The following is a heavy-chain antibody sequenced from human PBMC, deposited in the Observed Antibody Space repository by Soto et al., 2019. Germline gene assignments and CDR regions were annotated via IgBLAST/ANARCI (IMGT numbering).Heavy chain of an antibody. CDR2: ISGSGGST. CDR3: ASITFGGVIAPDY. V-gene: IGHV3-23*01. J-gene: IGHJ4*02. D-gene: IGHD3-16*02. CDR1: GFTFSSYA. Sequence: GVSLRLSCAASGFTFSSYAMSWVRQAPGKGLEWVSAISGSGGSTYYADSVKGRFTISRDNSKNTLYLQMNSLRAEDTAVYYCASITFGGVIAPDYWGQGTLVTVSS.